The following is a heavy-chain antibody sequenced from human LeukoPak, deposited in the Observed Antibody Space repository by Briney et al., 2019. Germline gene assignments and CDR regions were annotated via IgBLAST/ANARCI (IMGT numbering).Heavy chain of an antibody. CDR2: IYYSGIT. V-gene: IGHV4-59*08. D-gene: IGHD6-19*01. Sequence: SETLSLTCTVSGGSISSYYWTWIRQPPGKGLEWVGYIYYSGITNYNPSLKSRVTISVDTSKNEFSLRLSSVTAADTAVYYCARQSSGWYPFDYWGQGTPVTVSP. CDR1: GGSISSYY. J-gene: IGHJ4*02. CDR3: ARQSSGWYPFDY.